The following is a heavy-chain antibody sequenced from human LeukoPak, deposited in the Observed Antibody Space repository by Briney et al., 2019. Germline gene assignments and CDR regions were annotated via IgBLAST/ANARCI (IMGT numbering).Heavy chain of an antibody. J-gene: IGHJ4*02. V-gene: IGHV4-30-2*01. D-gene: IGHD3-22*01. CDR3: ARGGRYYDSSGYKN. CDR2: IYHSGST. CDR1: GGSISSGGSS. Sequence: SETLSLTCAVSGGSISSGGSSWSWIRQPPGKGLEWIGYIYHSGSTYYNPSLKSRVTISVDRSKNQFSLKLSSVTAADTAVYYCARGGRYYDSSGYKNWGQGTLVTVSS.